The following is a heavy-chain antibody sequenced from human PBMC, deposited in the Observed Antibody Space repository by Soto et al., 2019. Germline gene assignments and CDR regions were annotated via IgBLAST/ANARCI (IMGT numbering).Heavy chain of an antibody. CDR2: MYNSGST. D-gene: IGHD6-6*01. Sequence: SETLSLTCTVSGGSISSYCWSLIRQPAGKGLEWVGRMYNSGSTYSNPSLKSRVTMALGTSKNQFSLKLTSVTAADTAVYYCVLCATSGNCDLRGRGTLVTV. CDR3: VLCATSGNCDL. J-gene: IGHJ2*01. V-gene: IGHV4-4*07. CDR1: GGSISSYC.